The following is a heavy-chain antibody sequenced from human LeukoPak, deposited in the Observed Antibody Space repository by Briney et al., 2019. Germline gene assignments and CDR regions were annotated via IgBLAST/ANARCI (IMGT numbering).Heavy chain of an antibody. D-gene: IGHD4-17*01. CDR3: ARDVYGDYDVNLDY. CDR1: GGTFSSYA. J-gene: IGHJ4*02. Sequence: HGASVKVSCKASGGTFSSYAISWVRQAPGQGLEWMGRIIPILGIANYAQKFQGRVTITADKSTSTAYMELSSLRSEDTAVYYCARDVYGDYDVNLDYWGQGTLVTVSS. V-gene: IGHV1-69*04. CDR2: IIPILGIA.